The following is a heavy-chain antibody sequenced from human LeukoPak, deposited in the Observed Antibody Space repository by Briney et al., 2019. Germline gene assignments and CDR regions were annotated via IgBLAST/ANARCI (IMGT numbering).Heavy chain of an antibody. J-gene: IGHJ3*02. CDR1: GGSINEYC. CDR3: ATSPLVGCSSGNYYTYRFVI. D-gene: IGHD1-26*01. V-gene: IGHV4-59*08. Sequence: SETLSLTCIVSGGSINEYCWSWVRLPPGKGLEWMGYIFSAGSTKYSTALKSRVTISLGPSKNQFALKVSSASAADTAMYYCATSPLVGCSSGNYYTYRFVIWGRGTLVTVST. CDR2: IFSAGST.